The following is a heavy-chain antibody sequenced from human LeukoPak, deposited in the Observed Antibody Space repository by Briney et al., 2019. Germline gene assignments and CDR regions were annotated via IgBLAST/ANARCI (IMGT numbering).Heavy chain of an antibody. V-gene: IGHV4-4*07. D-gene: IGHD3-10*01. CDR1: GGSISSYY. CDR3: ARDKSRTYGSADAFDI. CDR2: IYTSGST. Sequence: SETLSLTCTVSGGSISSYYWSWIRQPAGKGLEWIGRIYTSGSTNYNPSLKSRVTMSVDTSKKQFSLKLSSVTAADTAVYYCARDKSRTYGSADAFDIWGQGTMVTVSS. J-gene: IGHJ3*02.